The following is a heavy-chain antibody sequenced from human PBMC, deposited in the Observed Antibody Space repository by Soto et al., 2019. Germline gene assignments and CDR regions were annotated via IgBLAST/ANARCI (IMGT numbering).Heavy chain of an antibody. V-gene: IGHV3-53*01. J-gene: IGHJ3*02. CDR3: ATWHLREHAYDI. D-gene: IGHD5-12*01. CDR1: GLTVSGKKY. CDR2: VYDLDGT. Sequence: DVHLVESGGGLIQPGGSLRRSCVASGLTVSGKKYMAWVLQAPGEGEEGLAGVYDLDGTYYADAVRGRFTTSIDSSRTTVYLQMRDLRPEDTALYFCATWHLREHAYDIWGQGTMVTVSS.